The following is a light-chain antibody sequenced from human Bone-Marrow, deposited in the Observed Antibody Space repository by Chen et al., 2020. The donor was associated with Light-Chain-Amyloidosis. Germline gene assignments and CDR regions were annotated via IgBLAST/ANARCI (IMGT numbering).Light chain of an antibody. CDR2: DDR. V-gene: IGLV3-21*02. CDR1: NIGSTI. J-gene: IGLJ3*02. CDR3: QVWDRSSDRPV. Sequence: SYVLTPPSSVSLAPGQTAPKACGGNNIGSTIVHWSQQTPGQAPLLVVYDDRDRPSGIPERLSGSNSGNTATLTISRVEAGDEADYYCQVWDRSSDRPVFGGGTKLTVL.